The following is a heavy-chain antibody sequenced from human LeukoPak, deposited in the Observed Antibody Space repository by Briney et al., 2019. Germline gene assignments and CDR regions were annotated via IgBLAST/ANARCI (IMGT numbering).Heavy chain of an antibody. D-gene: IGHD1-20*01. CDR3: ARGRITGRYYGMDV. Sequence: SVKVSCKASGGTFISYAISWVRQAPGQGLEWMGGIIPIFGTASYAQKFQGRVTMTRDTSTSTVYMELSSLRSEDTAVYYCARGRITGRYYGMDVWGQGTTVTVSS. J-gene: IGHJ6*02. CDR2: IIPIFGTA. V-gene: IGHV1-69*05. CDR1: GGTFISYA.